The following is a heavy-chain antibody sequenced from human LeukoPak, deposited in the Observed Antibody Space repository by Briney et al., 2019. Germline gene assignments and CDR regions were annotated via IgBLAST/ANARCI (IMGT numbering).Heavy chain of an antibody. D-gene: IGHD6-6*01. J-gene: IGHJ4*02. CDR2: ISYDGSNK. CDR1: GFTFSSYG. V-gene: IGHV3-30*18. Sequence: GGSLRLSCAASGFTFSSYGMHWVRQAPGKGLEWVAVISYDGSNKYYADSVKGRFTISRDNSKNTLYLQMNSLRAEDTAVYYCANEGAARPFDYWGQGTLVTVSS. CDR3: ANEGAARPFDY.